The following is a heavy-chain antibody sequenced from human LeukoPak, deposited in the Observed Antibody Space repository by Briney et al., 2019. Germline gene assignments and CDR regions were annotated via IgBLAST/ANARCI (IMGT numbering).Heavy chain of an antibody. CDR1: GGTFSSDA. D-gene: IGHD6-19*01. CDR3: ASGAVAATGWFDP. Sequence: SVKVSCKASGGTFSSDAISWVRQAPGQGLEWMGRIIPILGIANYAQKFQGRVTITADKSTGTAYMELSSLRSEDTAVYYCASGAVAATGWFDPWGQGTLVTVSS. CDR2: IIPILGIA. V-gene: IGHV1-69*04. J-gene: IGHJ5*02.